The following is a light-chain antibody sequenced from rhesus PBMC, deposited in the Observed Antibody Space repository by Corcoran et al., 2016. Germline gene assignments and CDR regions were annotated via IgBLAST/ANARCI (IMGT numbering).Light chain of an antibody. J-gene: IGKJ2*01. CDR3: QQYKNSPYS. CDR1: QGINNY. CDR2: YAS. V-gene: IGKV1-66*01. Sequence: DIQMTQSPSSLSASVGDRVTITCRASQGINNYLSWYQQKPGKAPKTLIYYASSLERGVPSRFSESRSGTAYSLTINSLQPEDIATYYCQQYKNSPYSFGQGTKVEI.